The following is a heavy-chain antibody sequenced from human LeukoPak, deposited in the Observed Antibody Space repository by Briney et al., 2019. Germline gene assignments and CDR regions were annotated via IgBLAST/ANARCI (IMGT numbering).Heavy chain of an antibody. CDR3: ARDRIAARLPSAWFDP. V-gene: IGHV1-46*01. CDR1: GYTFTSYY. D-gene: IGHD6-6*01. J-gene: IGHJ5*02. CDR2: INPSGGST. Sequence: ASVKVSCKASGYTFTSYYMHWVRQAPGQGLEWMGIINPSGGSTSYAQKFQGRVTMTRDTSTSTVYMELSSLRSEDTAVYYCARDRIAARLPSAWFDPWGQGTLVTVSS.